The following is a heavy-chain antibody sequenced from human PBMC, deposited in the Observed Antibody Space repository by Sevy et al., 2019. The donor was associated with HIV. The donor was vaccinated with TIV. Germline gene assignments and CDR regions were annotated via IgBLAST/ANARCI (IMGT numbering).Heavy chain of an antibody. D-gene: IGHD3-3*01. Sequence: GESLKISCKGSGYSFTSYWIGWVRQMPGKGLEWMGIIYPGDSDTRYSPSFQGQVTISADKSISTAYLQWSSLKASDTAMYYCARQRSPSGITIFGVVSYSRSDAFDIWGQGTMVTVSS. CDR1: GYSFTSYW. V-gene: IGHV5-51*01. CDR3: ARQRSPSGITIFGVVSYSRSDAFDI. CDR2: IYPGDSDT. J-gene: IGHJ3*02.